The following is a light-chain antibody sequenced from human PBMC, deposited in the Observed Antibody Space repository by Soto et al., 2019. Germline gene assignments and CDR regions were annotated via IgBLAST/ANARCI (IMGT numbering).Light chain of an antibody. CDR3: QQYNNWPLAIT. Sequence: EIVMTQSPATLSVSPGERATLSCRASQSVSSNLAWYQQKPGQAPRLLIYGASTRATGIPARFSGSGSGTEFTLTISSLLSEDFAVYYCQQYNNWPLAITFGQGTRLEIK. CDR2: GAS. V-gene: IGKV3-15*01. CDR1: QSVSSN. J-gene: IGKJ5*01.